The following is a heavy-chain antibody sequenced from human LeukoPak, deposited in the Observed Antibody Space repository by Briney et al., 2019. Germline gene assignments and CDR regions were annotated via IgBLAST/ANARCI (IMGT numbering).Heavy chain of an antibody. CDR2: INHSGST. D-gene: IGHD3-10*01. CDR1: GGSFSGYY. CDR3: ARGLTYYYGSGSSRPAGY. J-gene: IGHJ4*02. Sequence: PSETLSLTCAVYGGSFSGYYWSWIRQPPGKGLEWIGEINHSGSTNYNPSLKSRVTISVDTSKNQFSLKLSSVTAADTAVYYCARGLTYYYGSGSSRPAGYWGQGTLVTVSS. V-gene: IGHV4-34*01.